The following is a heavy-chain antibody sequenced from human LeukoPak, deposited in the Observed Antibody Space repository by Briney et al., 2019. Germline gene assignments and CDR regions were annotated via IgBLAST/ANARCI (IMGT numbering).Heavy chain of an antibody. J-gene: IGHJ4*02. CDR1: GFTFTTFT. V-gene: IGHV3-21*01. CDR2: ISTSNTFI. Sequence: GGSLRLSCAASGFTFTTFTMNWVRQAPGKGLEWVSSISTSNTFIYYADSVKGRFTISRDNANNSLYLQMNDLRVEDTAVYYCARQRRYCSGDSCYQRTFDYWGQGTLVTVSS. CDR3: ARQRRYCSGDSCYQRTFDY. D-gene: IGHD2-15*01.